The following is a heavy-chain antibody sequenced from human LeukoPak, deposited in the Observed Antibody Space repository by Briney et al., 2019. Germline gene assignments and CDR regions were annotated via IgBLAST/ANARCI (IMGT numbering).Heavy chain of an antibody. CDR3: ARGHYYYGLDY. V-gene: IGHV4-39*07. CDR1: GGSIRSGGYY. J-gene: IGHJ4*02. D-gene: IGHD3-10*01. CDR2: IYYSGST. Sequence: SETLSLTCTVSGGSIRSGGYYWGWIRQPPGKGLEWIATIYYSGSTYSNPSLKSRVTISVDTSKNQFSLKLSSVTAADTAVYYCARGHYYYGLDYWGQGTLVTVSS.